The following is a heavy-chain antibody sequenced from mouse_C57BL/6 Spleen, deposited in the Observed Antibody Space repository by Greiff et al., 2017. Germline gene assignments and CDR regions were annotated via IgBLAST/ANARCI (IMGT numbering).Heavy chain of an antibody. V-gene: IGHV1-15*01. CDR1: GYTFTDYE. CDR2: IDPETGGT. Sequence: VQLQESGAELVRPGASVTLSCKASGYTFTDYEMHWVKQTPVHGLEWIGAIDPETGGTAYNQKFKGKAILTADKSSSTAYMELRSLTSEDSAVYYCTRGGTTDYAMDYWGQGTSVTVSS. CDR3: TRGGTTDYAMDY. D-gene: IGHD1-1*01. J-gene: IGHJ4*01.